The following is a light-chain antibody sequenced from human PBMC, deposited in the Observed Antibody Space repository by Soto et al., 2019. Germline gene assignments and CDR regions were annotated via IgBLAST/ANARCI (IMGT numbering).Light chain of an antibody. CDR3: QQYSSTFWT. J-gene: IGKJ1*01. CDR1: QSISSSY. Sequence: EIVLTQSPGPLSLSPGERTTLSCMASQSISSSYLAWYQQKPGQAPRLLVYGASSRATGIPDRFSGSGSGTDCTLTISRLEPEDFALYYCQQYSSTFWTLGQGTKVEIK. V-gene: IGKV3-20*01. CDR2: GAS.